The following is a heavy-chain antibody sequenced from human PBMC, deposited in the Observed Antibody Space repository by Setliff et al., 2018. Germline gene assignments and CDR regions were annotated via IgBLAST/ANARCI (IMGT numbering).Heavy chain of an antibody. CDR3: ARRLRESHAFHI. Sequence: SETLSLTCNVYGESFDTYYWSWIRQPPGKGLEWFGYIHNSGTAYYNPSLRSRLTISVDTSKNQFSLKLNSVTAADTAVYYCARRLRESHAFHIWGQGTLVTVSS. V-gene: IGHV4-4*09. J-gene: IGHJ3*02. CDR1: GESFDTYY. CDR2: IHNSGTA. D-gene: IGHD2-15*01.